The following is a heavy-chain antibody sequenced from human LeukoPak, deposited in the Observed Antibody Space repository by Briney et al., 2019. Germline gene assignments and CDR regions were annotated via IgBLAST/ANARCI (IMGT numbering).Heavy chain of an antibody. CDR3: AKDRSGSGSYYPDY. V-gene: IGHV3-23*01. CDR2: ISASGGST. Sequence: PGGSLRLSCAASGFTFSGFAMSWVRQAPGKGLYWVSTISASGGSTYYADSVKGRFTISRDNSKNTLYLQMNSLRADDTAVYYCAKDRSGSGSYYPDYWGQGTLVTVSS. CDR1: GFTFSGFA. J-gene: IGHJ4*02. D-gene: IGHD3-10*01.